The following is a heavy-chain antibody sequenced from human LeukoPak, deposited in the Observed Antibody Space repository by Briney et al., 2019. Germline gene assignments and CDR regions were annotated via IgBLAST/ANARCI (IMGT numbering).Heavy chain of an antibody. Sequence: GGSLSLSCAASGFTFSSYSMHWVRQAPGKGLEWVSSISSSSSYIYYADSVKGRFTISRDNAENSLYLQMNSLRAEDTAVYYCAKVQGAVAGVAYFDYWGQGTLVTVSS. J-gene: IGHJ4*02. CDR1: GFTFSSYS. CDR3: AKVQGAVAGVAYFDY. CDR2: ISSSSSYI. V-gene: IGHV3-21*01. D-gene: IGHD6-19*01.